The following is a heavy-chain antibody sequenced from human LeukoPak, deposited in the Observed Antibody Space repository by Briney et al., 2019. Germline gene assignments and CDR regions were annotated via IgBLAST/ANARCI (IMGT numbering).Heavy chain of an antibody. Sequence: SETLSLTCTVSGGSINSHYCNWIRQSPGKGLEWIGYIYNSGSINYNPSLKSRVTKSVDTSKNQFSLKLSSVTAADTAIYYCATKVRGGFDIWGQGTMVTVSS. J-gene: IGHJ3*02. D-gene: IGHD2-15*01. CDR2: IYNSGSI. V-gene: IGHV4-59*11. CDR3: ATKVRGGFDI. CDR1: GGSINSHY.